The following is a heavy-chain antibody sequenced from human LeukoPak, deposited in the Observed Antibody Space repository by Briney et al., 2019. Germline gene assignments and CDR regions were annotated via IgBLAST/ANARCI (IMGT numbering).Heavy chain of an antibody. D-gene: IGHD3-22*01. CDR2: IRYDGSSK. CDR3: ASSLRGPADSPSDAFDI. V-gene: IGHV3-30*02. J-gene: IGHJ3*02. Sequence: PGGSLRLSCAASRFIFSSYGMHWVRQSPGKGLEWVAFIRYDGSSKYYADSVKGRFTISRDNSKNTLYLQMNSLRGEDTAVYYCASSLRGPADSPSDAFDIWGQGTMVTVSS. CDR1: RFIFSSYG.